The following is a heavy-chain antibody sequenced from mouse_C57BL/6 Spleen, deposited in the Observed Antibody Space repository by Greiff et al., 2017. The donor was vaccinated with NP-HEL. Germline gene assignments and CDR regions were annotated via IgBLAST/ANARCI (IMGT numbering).Heavy chain of an antibody. CDR2: IYPRSGNT. CDR3: ASRSSLYAMDY. Sequence: QVQLQQSGAELARPGASVKLSCKASGYTFTSYGISWVKQRTGQGLEWIGEIYPRSGNTYYNEKFKGKATLTADKSSRTAYMELRSLTSEDSAVYFCASRSSLYAMDYWGQGTSVTVSS. J-gene: IGHJ4*01. CDR1: GYTFTSYG. V-gene: IGHV1-81*01. D-gene: IGHD1-1*01.